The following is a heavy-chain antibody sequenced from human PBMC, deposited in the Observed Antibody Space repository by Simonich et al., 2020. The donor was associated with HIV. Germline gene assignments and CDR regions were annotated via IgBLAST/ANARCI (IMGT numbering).Heavy chain of an antibody. Sequence: QVQLQQWGAGLLKPSETLSLTCAVYGGSFSGYYWSWIRQPPGKGLEWSGEINHSENTNYNPSLKSRVTISVDTSKNQFSLKLSSVTAADTAVYYCARVQYYGSGSPFFDYWGQGTLVTVSS. CDR2: INHSENT. J-gene: IGHJ4*02. D-gene: IGHD3-10*01. CDR3: ARVQYYGSGSPFFDY. V-gene: IGHV4-34*01. CDR1: GGSFSGYY.